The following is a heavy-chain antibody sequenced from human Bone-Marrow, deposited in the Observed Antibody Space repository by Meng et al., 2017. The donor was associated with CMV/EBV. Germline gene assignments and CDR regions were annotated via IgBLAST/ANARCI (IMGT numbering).Heavy chain of an antibody. J-gene: IGHJ4*02. V-gene: IGHV4-61*01. D-gene: IGHD6-13*01. Sequence: SETLSLNCTVSGGSVSSGSYYWSWIRQPPGKGLEWIGYIYYSGSTNYNPSLKSRVTISVDTSKNQFSLKLSSVTAADTAVYYCARDRQLVRYFDYWGQRTLVTVSS. CDR2: IYYSGST. CDR3: ARDRQLVRYFDY. CDR1: GGSVSSGSYY.